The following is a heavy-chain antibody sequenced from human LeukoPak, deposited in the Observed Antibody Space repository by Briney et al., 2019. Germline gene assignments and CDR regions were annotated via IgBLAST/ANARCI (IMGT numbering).Heavy chain of an antibody. Sequence: SETLSLTCTVSGGSISSSSYYWGWIRQPPGKGLEWIGSIYYSGSTYYNPSPKSRVTISVDTSKNQFSLKLSSVTAADTAVYYCARGGPMVRGVTDNWFDPWGQGTLVTVSS. V-gene: IGHV4-39*01. CDR3: ARGGPMVRGVTDNWFDP. CDR2: IYYSGST. D-gene: IGHD3-10*01. CDR1: GGSISSSSYY. J-gene: IGHJ5*02.